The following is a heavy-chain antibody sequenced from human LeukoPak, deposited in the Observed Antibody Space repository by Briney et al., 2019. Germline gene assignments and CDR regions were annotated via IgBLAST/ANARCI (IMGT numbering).Heavy chain of an antibody. J-gene: IGHJ4*02. V-gene: IGHV1-2*02. Sequence: ASVKVSCKASGYTFTGYYMHWVRQAPGQGPEWMGWINPNSGGTNYAQKFQGRVTMTRDTSISTAYMELSRLRSDDTAVYYCARDRAVATIGGVDYWGQGTLVTVSS. CDR2: INPNSGGT. D-gene: IGHD5-12*01. CDR3: ARDRAVATIGGVDY. CDR1: GYTFTGYY.